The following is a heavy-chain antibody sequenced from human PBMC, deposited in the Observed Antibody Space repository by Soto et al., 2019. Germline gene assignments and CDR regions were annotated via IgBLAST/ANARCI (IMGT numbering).Heavy chain of an antibody. CDR2: ISLYSDGT. Sequence: QVQLVQSGGEVKRPGASVKVSCKTSGYTFSNYGITWVRQAPGQPLEWLGWISLYSDGTNYARNFQGRVTLTRDTSISTAYMDLSRLTSDDTAVYYCARAREDSSGWFDYWGQGTLVTVSS. J-gene: IGHJ4*02. CDR3: ARAREDSSGWFDY. V-gene: IGHV1-2*02. D-gene: IGHD6-19*01. CDR1: GYTFSNYG.